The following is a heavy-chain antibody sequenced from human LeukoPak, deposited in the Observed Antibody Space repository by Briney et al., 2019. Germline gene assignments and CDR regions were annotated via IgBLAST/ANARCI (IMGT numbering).Heavy chain of an antibody. J-gene: IGHJ3*02. V-gene: IGHV4-59*01. CDR2: IYYTGST. D-gene: IGHD2-21*02. Sequence: SETLSLTYTVSGGSISSYYWSWIRQPPGKGLEWIGYIYYTGSTNYNPSLTSRVTISVDTSKNQFSLKLTSVTAADTAVYYCARGPHWVTGDYDAFDIWGQGTMVTVSS. CDR3: ARGPHWVTGDYDAFDI. CDR1: GGSISSYY.